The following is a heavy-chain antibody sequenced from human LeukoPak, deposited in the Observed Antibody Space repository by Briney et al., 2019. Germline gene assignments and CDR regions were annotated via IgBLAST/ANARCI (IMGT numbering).Heavy chain of an antibody. J-gene: IGHJ6*03. CDR2: IYYSGST. V-gene: IGHV4-61*05. D-gene: IGHD5-18*01. CDR1: GGSISSSSYY. CDR3: ARSGYSYGYHSYYMDV. Sequence: SETLSLTCTVSGGSISSSSYYWGWIRQPPGKGLEWIGYIYYSGSTNYNPSLKSRVTISVDTSKNQFSLKLSSVTAADTAVYYCARSGYSYGYHSYYMDVWGKGTTVTVSS.